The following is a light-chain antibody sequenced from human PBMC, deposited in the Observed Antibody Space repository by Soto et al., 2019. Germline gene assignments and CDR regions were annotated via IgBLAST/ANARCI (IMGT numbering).Light chain of an antibody. Sequence: EIVMTQSPATLSVSPGERATLSCRASQSISTNLDWYQQKPGQAPRLLISGASTRATGIPDRVSGSGSGTEFTLTISSLQSEDFAVYYCQQYTIWPLTFGGGTKVEIK. CDR2: GAS. V-gene: IGKV3-15*01. CDR1: QSISTN. CDR3: QQYTIWPLT. J-gene: IGKJ4*01.